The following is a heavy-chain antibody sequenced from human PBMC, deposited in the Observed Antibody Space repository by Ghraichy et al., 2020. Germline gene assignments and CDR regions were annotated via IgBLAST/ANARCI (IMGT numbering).Heavy chain of an antibody. Sequence: SETLSLTCTVSGGSVSSRSYYWSWIRQPPGKGLEWIGHIYYSGSTNYNPSFKSRVTISVDTSKNKFSLKLISVTAADTAVYYCARVGRIYHDRIGYFSPWGQGTMLPVPS. CDR3: ARVGRIYHDRIGYFSP. V-gene: IGHV4-61*01. CDR1: GGSVSSRSYY. J-gene: IGHJ3*01. CDR2: IYYSGST. D-gene: IGHD3-22*01.